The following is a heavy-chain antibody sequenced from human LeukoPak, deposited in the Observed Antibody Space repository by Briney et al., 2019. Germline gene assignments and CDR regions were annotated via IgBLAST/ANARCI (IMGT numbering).Heavy chain of an antibody. D-gene: IGHD6-13*01. V-gene: IGHV6-1*01. Sequence: RSQTLSLTCALSGDSLSSNSAAWSWVRQSPSRGLEWLGRTYYRSKWYSDYAVSVNGRITINPDTSKNQFYLQLNSVTPEDTAMYYCARYTSTWYLDYWGQGTLVTVSS. CDR2: TYYRSKWYS. CDR1: GDSLSSNSAA. J-gene: IGHJ4*02. CDR3: ARYTSTWYLDY.